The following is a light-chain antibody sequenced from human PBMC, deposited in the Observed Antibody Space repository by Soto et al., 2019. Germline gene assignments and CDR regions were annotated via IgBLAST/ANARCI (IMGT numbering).Light chain of an antibody. CDR2: DVS. CDR3: SSYAGSNIWV. CDR1: NNDVGRYNY. V-gene: IGLV2-8*01. J-gene: IGLJ3*02. Sequence: QSVLTQPPSASGSPGQSVTISCTGTNNDVGRYNYVSWYQQYPGKAPKVMISDVSERPSGVPDRFSGSKSGNTASLTVSGLQAEDEADYYCSSYAGSNIWVFGGGTKLTVL.